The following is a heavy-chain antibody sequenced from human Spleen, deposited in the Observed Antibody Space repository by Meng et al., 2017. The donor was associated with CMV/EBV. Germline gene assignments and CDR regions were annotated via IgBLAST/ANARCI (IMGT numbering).Heavy chain of an antibody. CDR3: AKDRQLLFGSPFDP. V-gene: IGHV1-2*02. CDR2: INPNTGDT. CDR1: GYTFTDYY. D-gene: IGHD2-2*01. J-gene: IGHJ5*02. Sequence: ASGYTFTDYYIYGVRQAPGQGLEWMGGINPNTGDTNCAQKFQGRVTMTRDTSISTAYMELSGLRFDDTAMYYCAKDRQLLFGSPFDPWGQGTLVTVSS.